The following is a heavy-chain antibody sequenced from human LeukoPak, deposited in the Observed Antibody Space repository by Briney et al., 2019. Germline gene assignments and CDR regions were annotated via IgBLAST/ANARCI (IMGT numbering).Heavy chain of an antibody. CDR1: GYTFTSCY. D-gene: IGHD3-9*01. CDR2: INPSGGST. Sequence: ASVKVSCKASGYTFTSCYMHWVRQAPGQGLEWMGIINPSGGSTSSAQKFQGRVTMTRDTSTSTVYMELSSLRSEDTAVYYCARSPHILTGENFDYWGQGTLLTVSS. CDR3: ARSPHILTGENFDY. V-gene: IGHV1-46*01. J-gene: IGHJ4*02.